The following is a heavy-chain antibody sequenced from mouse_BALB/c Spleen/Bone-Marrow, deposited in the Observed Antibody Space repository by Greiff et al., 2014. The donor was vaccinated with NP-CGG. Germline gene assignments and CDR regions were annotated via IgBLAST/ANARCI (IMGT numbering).Heavy chain of an antibody. CDR3: ARFAGTPYTMDY. V-gene: IGHV3-1*02. CDR2: IHYSGTT. J-gene: IGHJ4*01. D-gene: IGHD4-1*01. Sequence: EVMLVESGPDLVKPSQSLSPTCTVTGYSITSYYSWHWIRQFPGNKLEWMGYIHYSGTTVYNPSLKSRISITRDTSNNQFFLQLNSVTTEDTATYYCARFAGTPYTMDYWGQGTSVTVSS. CDR1: GYSITSYYS.